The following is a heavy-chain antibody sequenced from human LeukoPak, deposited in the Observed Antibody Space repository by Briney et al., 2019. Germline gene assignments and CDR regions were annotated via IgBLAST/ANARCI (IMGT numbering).Heavy chain of an antibody. CDR2: ISSSGNTI. CDR3: ASGGKLTNWGNY. J-gene: IGHJ4*02. Sequence: PGGSLRLSCAASGFTFSSYSMNWVRQAPGKGLEWVSYISSSGNTIYYADSVKGRFTISRDNAKNSLHLQMNSLRAEDTAVYYCASGGKLTNWGNYWCQGTLVTVSS. V-gene: IGHV3-48*04. D-gene: IGHD7-27*01. CDR1: GFTFSSYS.